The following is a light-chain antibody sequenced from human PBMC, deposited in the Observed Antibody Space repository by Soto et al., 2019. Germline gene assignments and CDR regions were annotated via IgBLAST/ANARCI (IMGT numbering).Light chain of an antibody. J-gene: IGLJ1*01. CDR1: SSDVGGYNY. CDR2: EVS. V-gene: IGLV2-8*01. CDR3: SSYAGSNNFGV. Sequence: QLVLTQSSSASESPGQSVTISCTGTSSDVGGYNYVSWYQQHPGKAPKLMIYEVSKRPSGVPDRFSVSKSGNTASLTVSGLQAEDEADYYCSSYAGSNNFGVFGTGTKVTVL.